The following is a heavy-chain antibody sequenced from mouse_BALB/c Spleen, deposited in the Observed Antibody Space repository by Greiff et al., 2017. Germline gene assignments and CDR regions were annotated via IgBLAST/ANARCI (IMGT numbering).Heavy chain of an antibody. V-gene: IGHV5-6-5*01. CDR1: GFTFSSYA. CDR2: ISSGGST. J-gene: IGHJ2*01. CDR3: ARGDPSMITTCPFDY. Sequence: DVKLVESGGGLVKPGGSLKLSCAASGFTFSSYAMSWVRQTPEKRLEWVASISSGGSTYYPDSVKGRFTISRDNARNILYLQMSSLRSEDTAMYYCARGDPSMITTCPFDYWGQGTTLTVSS. D-gene: IGHD2-4*01.